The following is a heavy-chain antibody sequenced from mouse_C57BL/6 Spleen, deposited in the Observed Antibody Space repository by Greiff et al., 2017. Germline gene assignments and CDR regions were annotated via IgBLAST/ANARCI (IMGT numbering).Heavy chain of an antibody. CDR1: GYTFTSYW. Sequence: QVQLQQPGAELVMPGASVKLSCKASGYTFTSYWMHWVKQRPGQGLEWIGEIDPSDSYTNYNHKFKGKSTLSVDKSSSTAYMQISSLTSEDTAVYYCAKTLGYAMDYWGQGTSVTVSS. CDR2: IDPSDSYT. J-gene: IGHJ4*01. V-gene: IGHV1-69*01. CDR3: AKTLGYAMDY.